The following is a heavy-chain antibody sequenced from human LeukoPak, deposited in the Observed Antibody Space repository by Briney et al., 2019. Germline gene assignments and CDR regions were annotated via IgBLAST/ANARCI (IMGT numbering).Heavy chain of an antibody. Sequence: GWISAYNGNTNYAQKFQGRVTITTDESTSTAYMELSSLRSEDTAVYYCARHDYSNYGSDCWGQGTLVTVSS. D-gene: IGHD4-11*01. CDR2: ISAYNGNT. CDR3: ARHDYSNYGSDC. V-gene: IGHV1-18*01. J-gene: IGHJ4*02.